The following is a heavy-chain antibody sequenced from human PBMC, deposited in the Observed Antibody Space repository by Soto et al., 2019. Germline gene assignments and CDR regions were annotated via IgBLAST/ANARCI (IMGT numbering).Heavy chain of an antibody. V-gene: IGHV3-23*01. D-gene: IGHD1-26*01. CDR1: GFSFSDYA. CDR2: VGASGADT. J-gene: IGHJ4*02. Sequence: GGSLRLSCAASGFSFSDYALSWVRQAPGKGLEWVSAVGASGADTYYADSVKGRFAISRDKSNNMVFLQMNSLRADDTAVYYCAKDEVGATRNWGQGTLVTVSS. CDR3: AKDEVGATRN.